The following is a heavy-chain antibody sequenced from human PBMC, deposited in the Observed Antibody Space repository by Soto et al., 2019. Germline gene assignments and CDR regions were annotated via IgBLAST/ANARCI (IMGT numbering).Heavy chain of an antibody. D-gene: IGHD6-6*01. CDR1: GFTFYNAW. CDR2: IKRITDGGTT. V-gene: IGHV3-15*07. Sequence: EVQLVESGGGLVKPGGSLRLSCAASGFTFYNAWMNWVCQAPGKGLEWVGRIKRITDGGTTEYAAPVKGRFTISRDDSRNTVYLQMNSLKTEDTAVYYCTTGVMSSSNYWGQGTLVTVSS. CDR3: TTGVMSSSNY. J-gene: IGHJ4*02.